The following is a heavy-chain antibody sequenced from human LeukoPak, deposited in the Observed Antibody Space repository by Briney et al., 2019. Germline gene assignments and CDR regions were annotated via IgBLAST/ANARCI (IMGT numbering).Heavy chain of an antibody. CDR3: ARDLVTVTKGFDI. CDR2: ISYIGTT. CDR1: GDSFSSHY. V-gene: IGHV4-59*11. D-gene: IGHD4-17*01. J-gene: IGHJ3*02. Sequence: SETLSLTCAVSGDSFSSHYWTWIRQPPGGGLEGIGYISYIGTTNYNPSLKSRVTISIDTSKNQFSLKLSSVTTADTAVYYCARDLVTVTKGFDIWGLGTMVSVSS.